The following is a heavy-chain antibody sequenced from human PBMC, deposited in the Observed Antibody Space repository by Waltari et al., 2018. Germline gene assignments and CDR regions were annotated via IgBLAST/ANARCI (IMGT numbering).Heavy chain of an antibody. Sequence: QVQLVESGGGVVQPGRSLRLSCAAPGFTFSSYGMHWVRQAPGKGLEWVAVISDDGSNKYYADSVKGRFTISRDNSKNTLYLQMNSLRAEDTAVYYCANVPGSEAFDIWGQGTMVTVSS. J-gene: IGHJ3*02. CDR1: GFTFSSYG. CDR2: ISDDGSNK. V-gene: IGHV3-30*18. CDR3: ANVPGSEAFDI. D-gene: IGHD2-2*01.